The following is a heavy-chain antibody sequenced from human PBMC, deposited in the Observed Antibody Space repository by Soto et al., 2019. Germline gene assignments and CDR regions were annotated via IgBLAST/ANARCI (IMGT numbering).Heavy chain of an antibody. CDR1: GGTFSSYT. CDR2: IIPILGIA. CDR3: ALYRELTFGGVIVGGFDY. J-gene: IGHJ4*02. D-gene: IGHD3-16*02. V-gene: IGHV1-69*02. Sequence: QVQLVQSGAEVKKPGSSVKVSCKASGGTFSSYTISWVRQAPGQGLEWMGRIIPILGIANYAQKFQGRVTITADKATSTAYMELSSLRSEDTAVYYCALYRELTFGGVIVGGFDYWGQGTLVTVSS.